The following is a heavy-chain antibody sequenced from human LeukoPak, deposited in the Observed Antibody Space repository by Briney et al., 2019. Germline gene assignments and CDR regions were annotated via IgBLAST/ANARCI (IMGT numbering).Heavy chain of an antibody. D-gene: IGHD2-15*01. CDR1: GYTFTGYY. J-gene: IGHJ4*02. V-gene: IGHV1-2*04. Sequence: ASVTVSCKASGYTFTGYYMHWVRQAPGQGPEWMGWINPNSGGTNYAQKFQGWVTMTRDTSISTAYMELSRLRSDDTAVYYCATWVAAHYFDYWGQGTLVTVSS. CDR2: INPNSGGT. CDR3: ATWVAAHYFDY.